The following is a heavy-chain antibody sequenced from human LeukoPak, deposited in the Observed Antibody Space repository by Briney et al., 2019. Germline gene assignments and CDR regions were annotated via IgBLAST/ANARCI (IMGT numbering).Heavy chain of an antibody. V-gene: IGHV3-23*01. CDR3: AKGVVPAAIHQGSDY. J-gene: IGHJ4*02. D-gene: IGHD2-2*01. CDR1: GFTFSSYA. Sequence: GGSLRLSCAASGFTFSSYAMSWVRQSPGKGLEWVSAISGSGGSTYYADSVKGQFTISRDNSKNTLYLQMNSLRAEDTAVYYCAKGVVPAAIHQGSDYWGQGTLVTVSS. CDR2: ISGSGGST.